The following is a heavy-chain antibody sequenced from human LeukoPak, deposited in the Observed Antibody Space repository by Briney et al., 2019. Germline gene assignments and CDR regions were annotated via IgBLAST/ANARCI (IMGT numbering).Heavy chain of an antibody. CDR1: GGSISSYY. J-gene: IGHJ4*02. D-gene: IGHD3-22*01. Sequence: SETLSLTCTVSGGSISSYYWSWIRQPAGKGLEWIGRIYTSGSTNYNPSLKSRVTMSVDTSKNQFSLKLSSVTAADTAMYYCAREQWAYRSYYASSGYHDYWGQGTLVTVSS. CDR3: AREQWAYRSYYASSGYHDY. CDR2: IYTSGST. V-gene: IGHV4-4*07.